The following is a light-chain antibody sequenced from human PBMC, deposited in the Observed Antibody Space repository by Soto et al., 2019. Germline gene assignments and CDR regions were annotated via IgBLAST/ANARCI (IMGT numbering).Light chain of an antibody. CDR1: NIDIGSYNY. V-gene: IGLV2-14*01. Sequence: QSALSQPASVSGSSGQSMTISCSGTNIDIGSYNYVSWYLQHTRKGPKLIVLWVSNRPSALSARCSASKSGNTAYLTISGLQTEDEAVYYFNSFTSSNALPYVCGTGTKVTVL. J-gene: IGLJ1*01. CDR3: NSFTSSNALPYV. CDR2: WVS.